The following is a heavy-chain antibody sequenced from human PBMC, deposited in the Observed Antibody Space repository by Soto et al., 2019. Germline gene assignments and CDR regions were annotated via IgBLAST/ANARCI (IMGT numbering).Heavy chain of an antibody. D-gene: IGHD6-13*01. CDR3: ARDGLSAAAGTGYYYYGMDV. CDR2: ISAYNGNT. J-gene: IGHJ6*02. CDR1: GYTLTSYG. V-gene: IGHV1-18*04. Sequence: ASVKVSCKASGYTLTSYGISWVRQAPGQGLEWMGWISAYNGNTNYAQKLQGRVTMTTDTSTSTAYMELRSLRSDDTAVYYCARDGLSAAAGTGYYYYGMDVWGQGTTVTVSS.